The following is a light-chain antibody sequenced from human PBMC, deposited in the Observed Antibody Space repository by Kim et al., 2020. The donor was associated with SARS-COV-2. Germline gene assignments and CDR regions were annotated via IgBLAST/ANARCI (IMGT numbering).Light chain of an antibody. V-gene: IGLV2-11*01. CDR3: CSYAGTYTLV. Sequence: QSALTQPRSVSGSPGQSVTISCTGTSTDVGVYNYVSWYQQHPGKAPKLMIYDVIRRPSGVPDRFSGSKSGNTASLTISGLQAEDEGDYYCCSYAGTYTLVFGGGTQLTV. CDR1: STDVGVYNY. CDR2: DVI. J-gene: IGLJ2*01.